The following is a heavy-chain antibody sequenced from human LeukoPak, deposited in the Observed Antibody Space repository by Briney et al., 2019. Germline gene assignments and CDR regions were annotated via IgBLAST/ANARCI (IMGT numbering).Heavy chain of an antibody. CDR2: IYTSGST. CDR3: ARDFRGGDTAMGPPGY. CDR1: GGSISSGSYY. J-gene: IGHJ4*02. D-gene: IGHD5-18*01. Sequence: PSETLSLTCTVSGGSISSGSYYWSWIRQPAGKGLEWIGRIYTSGSTNYNPSLKSRVTISVDTSKNQFSLKLSSVTAADTAVYYCARDFRGGDTAMGPPGYWGQGTLVTVSS. V-gene: IGHV4-61*02.